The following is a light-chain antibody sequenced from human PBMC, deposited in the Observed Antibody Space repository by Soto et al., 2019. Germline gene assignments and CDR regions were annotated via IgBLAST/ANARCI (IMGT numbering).Light chain of an antibody. Sequence: AIRMTQSPSSLPASTGDRVTITCRASQGISSYLAWYQQKPGKAPKLLIYAASTLQSGVPSRFSGSGSGTDFTLTISCLQSEDFATYYCQQYYSYPQVTFGQGTKVDIK. CDR1: QGISSY. CDR2: AAS. V-gene: IGKV1-8*01. CDR3: QQYYSYPQVT. J-gene: IGKJ1*01.